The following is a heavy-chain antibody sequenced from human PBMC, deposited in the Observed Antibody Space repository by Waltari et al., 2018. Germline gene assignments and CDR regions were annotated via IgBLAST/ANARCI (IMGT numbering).Heavy chain of an antibody. CDR2: ISGSGGST. CDR3: AKEGVVGATTGGLVDY. V-gene: IGHV3-23*01. D-gene: IGHD1-26*01. CDR1: GFTFSSYA. J-gene: IGHJ4*02. Sequence: EVQLLESGGGLVQPGGSLRLSCAASGFTFSSYAMSWDCQAPGKGLEWVSAISGSGGSTYYADSVKGRFTISRDNSKNTLYLQMNSLRAEDTAVYYCAKEGVVGATTGGLVDYWGQGTLVTVSS.